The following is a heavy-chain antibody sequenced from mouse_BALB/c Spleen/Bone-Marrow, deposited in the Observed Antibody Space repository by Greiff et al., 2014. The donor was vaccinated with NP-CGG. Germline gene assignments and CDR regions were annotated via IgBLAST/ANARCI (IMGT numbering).Heavy chain of an antibody. CDR3: TRSYGSSYEYYFDY. CDR1: GYTFTSYW. J-gene: IGHJ2*01. V-gene: IGHV1-69*02. D-gene: IGHD1-1*01. Sequence: QVHVKQSGAELVRSKTSVKLSCKASGYTFTSYWINWVKQRPGQGLEWIGNIYPSDSYTNYNQKFKDKATLTVDKSSSTAYMQLSSPTSEDSAVYYCTRSYGSSYEYYFDYWGQGTTLTVSS. CDR2: IYPSDSYT.